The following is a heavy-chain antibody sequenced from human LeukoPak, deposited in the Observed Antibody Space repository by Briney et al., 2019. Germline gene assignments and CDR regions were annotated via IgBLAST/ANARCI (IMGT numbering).Heavy chain of an antibody. J-gene: IGHJ4*02. D-gene: IGHD3-3*01. Sequence: GGSLRLFCAVSGFTFSSYSMNWVRQAPGKGMEWVSSISSSSSYIYYADSVKGRFTISRDTAKNSLYLQMNSLRAEDTAVYYCARDLSRPRYDFWSGYHVPLDYWGQGTLVTVSS. V-gene: IGHV3-21*01. CDR1: GFTFSSYS. CDR3: ARDLSRPRYDFWSGYHVPLDY. CDR2: ISSSSSYI.